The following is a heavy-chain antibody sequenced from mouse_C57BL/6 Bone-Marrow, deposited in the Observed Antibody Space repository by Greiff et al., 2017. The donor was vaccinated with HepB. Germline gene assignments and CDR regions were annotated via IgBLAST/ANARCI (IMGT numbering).Heavy chain of an antibody. CDR2: ISSGGSYT. V-gene: IGHV5-6*01. D-gene: IGHD1-1*01. CDR3: ARRDYGSSYGYYAMDY. Sequence: VQLKESGGDLVKPGGSLKLSCAASGFTFSSYGMSWVRQTPDKRLEWVATISSGGSYTYYPDSVKGRFPISRDNAKNTLYLQMSSLKSEDTAMYYCARRDYGSSYGYYAMDYWGQGTSVTVSS. J-gene: IGHJ4*01. CDR1: GFTFSSYG.